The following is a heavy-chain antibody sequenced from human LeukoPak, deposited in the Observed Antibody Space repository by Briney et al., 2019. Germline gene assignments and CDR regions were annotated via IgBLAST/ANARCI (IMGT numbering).Heavy chain of an antibody. CDR1: GGSISSYY. V-gene: IGHV4-4*09. CDR3: ARGLKQWLVVT. J-gene: IGHJ3*01. Sequence: SETLSLTCTVSGGSISSYYWSWIRPPPGKGLEWIGYIYTSGSTNYNPSLKSRVTISVDTSKNQFSLKLSSVTAADTAVYYCARGLKQWLVVTWGQGTMVTVSS. D-gene: IGHD6-19*01. CDR2: IYTSGST.